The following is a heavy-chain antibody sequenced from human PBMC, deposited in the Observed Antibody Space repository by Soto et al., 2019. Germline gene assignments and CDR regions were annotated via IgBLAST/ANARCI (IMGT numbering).Heavy chain of an antibody. D-gene: IGHD3-22*01. CDR2: ISGRGGST. CDR1: GFTFSSYA. J-gene: IGHJ3*02. Sequence: GGSLRLSCAASGFTFSSYAMSWVRQAPGKGLEWVSAISGRGGSTYYADSVKGRFTISRDNSKNTLYLQMNSLRAEDTAVYYCAKVLAMIVVGGIHDAFDIWGQGTMVTVSS. V-gene: IGHV3-23*01. CDR3: AKVLAMIVVGGIHDAFDI.